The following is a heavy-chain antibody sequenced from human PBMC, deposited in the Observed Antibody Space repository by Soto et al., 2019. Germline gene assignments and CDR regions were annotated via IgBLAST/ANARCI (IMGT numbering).Heavy chain of an antibody. CDR1: GFTFSSYG. V-gene: IGHV3-30*18. Sequence: PGGSLRLSCAASGFTFSSYGMHWVRQAPGKGLEWVAVISYDGSNKYYADSVKGRFTISRDNSKNTLYLQMNSLRAEDTAVYYCAKDRHVWYYYYGMDVWGQGTTVTAP. J-gene: IGHJ6*02. CDR2: ISYDGSNK. CDR3: AKDRHVWYYYYGMDV.